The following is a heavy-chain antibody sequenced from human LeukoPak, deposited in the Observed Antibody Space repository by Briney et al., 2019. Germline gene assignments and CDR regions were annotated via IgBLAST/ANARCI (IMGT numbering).Heavy chain of an antibody. V-gene: IGHV3-21*01. J-gene: IGHJ4*02. D-gene: IGHD6-13*01. CDR1: GFTFSSYS. CDR3: ARVGGLAAAGEFDS. CDR2: ISSSSSYI. Sequence: GGSLRLSCAASGFTFSSYSMNWVRQAPGKGLEWVSSISSSSSYIYYADSVKGRFTISRDNAKNSLYLQMDSLRAEDTAVYYCARVGGLAAAGEFDSWGQGTLVTVSS.